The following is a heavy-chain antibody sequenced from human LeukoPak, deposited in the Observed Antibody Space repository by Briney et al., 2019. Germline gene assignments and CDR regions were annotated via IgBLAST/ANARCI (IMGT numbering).Heavy chain of an antibody. CDR2: ISGGGGST. CDR3: AKAFYYGSGSYYETFPNFDY. CDR1: GFTFSNYA. V-gene: IGHV3-23*01. D-gene: IGHD3-10*01. Sequence: GGSLRLSCAASGFTFSNYAMSWVRQAPGKGLEWVSVISGGGGSTYYADSVKGRFTISRDNSNNALYLQMNSLRAEDTAIYYCAKAFYYGSGSYYETFPNFDYWGQGTLVTVSS. J-gene: IGHJ4*02.